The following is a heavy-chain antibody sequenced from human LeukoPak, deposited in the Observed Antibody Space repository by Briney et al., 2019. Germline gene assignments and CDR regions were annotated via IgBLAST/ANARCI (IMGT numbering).Heavy chain of an antibody. J-gene: IGHJ5*02. CDR3: ARASYTSSWYWFDP. V-gene: IGHV4-59*01. Sequence: SGPLSLPCLGPGGSIKTYHWSWIRQPPGKGLEGIGYIYYSGSTNYNPSLEGRVTMSVDTSKNQFSLKLSSVTAADTAVYYCARASYTSSWYWFDPWGQGTLVTVSS. CDR1: GGSIKTYH. D-gene: IGHD6-13*01. CDR2: IYYSGST.